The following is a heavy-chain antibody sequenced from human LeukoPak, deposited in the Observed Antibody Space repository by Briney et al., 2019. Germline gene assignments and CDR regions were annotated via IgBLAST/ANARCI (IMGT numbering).Heavy chain of an antibody. CDR3: ARSPGYSTTTTYFQH. CDR1: GFTFSSYS. V-gene: IGHV3-21*04. CDR2: ISGTSRYI. D-gene: IGHD6-13*01. Sequence: GGSLRLSCAASGFTFSSYSMNWVRQAPGKGLEWVASISGTSRYIYYADSMKGRFTISRDNAKNSLYLQMNSLRAEDTALYYCARSPGYSTTTTYFQHWGQGTLVTVSS. J-gene: IGHJ1*01.